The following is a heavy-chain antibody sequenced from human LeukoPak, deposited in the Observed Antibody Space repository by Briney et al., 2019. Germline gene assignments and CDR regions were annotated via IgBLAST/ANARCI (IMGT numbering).Heavy chain of an antibody. Sequence: PSETLSLTCTVSGGSISSGDYYWSWIRQPPGKGLEWIGYIYYSGSTYYNPSLKSRVTISVDTSKNQLSLKLSSVTAADTAVYYCARAIFGVVRYYYYMDVWGKGTTVTVSS. D-gene: IGHD3-3*01. CDR3: ARAIFGVVRYYYYMDV. V-gene: IGHV4-30-4*08. CDR1: GGSISSGDYY. J-gene: IGHJ6*03. CDR2: IYYSGST.